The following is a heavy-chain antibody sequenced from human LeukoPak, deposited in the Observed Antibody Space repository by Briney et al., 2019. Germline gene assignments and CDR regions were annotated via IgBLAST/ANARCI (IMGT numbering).Heavy chain of an antibody. J-gene: IGHJ4*02. CDR2: ISGSVGNT. D-gene: IGHD3-3*01. Sequence: GGSLRLSCAASGFTFSTYAMSWVRQAPGKGLEWVSAISGSVGNTYYADSVKGRFTISRDNSKNTLYLQMNSLRAEDTAVYYCAKDLMNYDFWSGYQGYWGQGTLVTVSS. V-gene: IGHV3-23*01. CDR1: GFTFSTYA. CDR3: AKDLMNYDFWSGYQGY.